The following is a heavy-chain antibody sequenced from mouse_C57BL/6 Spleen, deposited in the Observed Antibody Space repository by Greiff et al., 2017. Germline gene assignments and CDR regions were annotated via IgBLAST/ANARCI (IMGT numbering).Heavy chain of an antibody. D-gene: IGHD2-2*01. Sequence: QVQLQQSGPGLVQPSQSLSITCTVSGFSLTSYGVHWVRQSPGKGLEWLGVIWSGGSTDYNAAFISRLSISKDNSKSQVFFKMNSLQADDTAIYYCASHYGYDPFAYWGQGTLVTVSA. CDR1: GFSLTSYG. CDR2: IWSGGST. CDR3: ASHYGYDPFAY. V-gene: IGHV2-2*01. J-gene: IGHJ3*01.